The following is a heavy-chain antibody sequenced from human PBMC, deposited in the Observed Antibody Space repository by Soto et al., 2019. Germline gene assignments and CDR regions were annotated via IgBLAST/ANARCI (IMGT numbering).Heavy chain of an antibody. V-gene: IGHV4-30-4*02. CDR1: GGSVTRGAYY. CDR3: LRGIFGSVACGGI. Sequence: PSETLSLTCNVSGGSVTRGAYYRSWIRQFPGAGLEWIGYIYFTGNRESTYYNPTLKWRLSMSLDTSNNLSSLNMTSVTAGDTAIFFCLRGIFGSVACGGIWGQGLRFAVSS. CDR2: IYFTGNREST. J-gene: IGHJ4*02. D-gene: IGHD3-10*02.